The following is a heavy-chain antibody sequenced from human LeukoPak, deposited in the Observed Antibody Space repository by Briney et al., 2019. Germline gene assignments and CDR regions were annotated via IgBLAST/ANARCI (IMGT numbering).Heavy chain of an antibody. D-gene: IGHD5-12*01. CDR2: MFYSGNT. J-gene: IGHJ3*02. Sequence: SETLSLTCSVSGGSISSLYWSWIRQPPGKGLEWIGYMFYSGNTNYNPSLKSRVTISLDTSKNQFSLRLSSVTAADTAIYYCVCTSTWLAFHTWGQGTVVTVSS. V-gene: IGHV4-59*08. CDR1: GGSISSLY. CDR3: VCTSTWLAFHT.